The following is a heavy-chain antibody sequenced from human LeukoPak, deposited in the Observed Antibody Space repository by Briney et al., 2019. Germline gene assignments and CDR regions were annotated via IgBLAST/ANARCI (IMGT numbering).Heavy chain of an antibody. CDR1: GGSISSGGYY. V-gene: IGHV4-31*03. D-gene: IGHD3-10*01. CDR3: ARGVDLWFGEFYYFDY. CDR2: IYYSGST. Sequence: SQTLSLTCTVSGGSISSGGYYWSWIRQHPGKGLEWIVYIYYSGSTYYNPSLKSRVTISVDTSKNQFSLKLSSVTAADTAVYYCARGVDLWFGEFYYFDYWGQGTLVTVSS. J-gene: IGHJ4*02.